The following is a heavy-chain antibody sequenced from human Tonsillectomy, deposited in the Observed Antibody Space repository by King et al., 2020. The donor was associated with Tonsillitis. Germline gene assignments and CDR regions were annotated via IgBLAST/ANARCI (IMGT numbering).Heavy chain of an antibody. CDR1: GYTFTNYY. CDR3: AREAPHSLYFAY. D-gene: IGHD3-10*01. CDR2: IYPSGGTT. Sequence: VQLVEAGAEVKKPGASVKVSCKASGYTFTNYYIHWVRQAPGQGLEYMGVIYPSGGTTSHAHKFQGRLTVTRDTSTGTVYMELISLTSEDPAVYYCAREAPHSLYFAYWGQGTLLTVSS. J-gene: IGHJ4*02. V-gene: IGHV1-46*03.